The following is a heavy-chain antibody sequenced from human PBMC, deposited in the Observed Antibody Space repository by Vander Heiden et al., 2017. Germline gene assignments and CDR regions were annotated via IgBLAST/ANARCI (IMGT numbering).Heavy chain of an antibody. D-gene: IGHD3-3*01. V-gene: IGHV1-24*01. CDR3: LAHGYYYGMDV. CDR1: GYTLTELS. CDR2: FDPEDGET. J-gene: IGHJ6*02. Sequence: QVQLVQSGAEVKKPGASVKVSCKVSGYTLTELSMHWVRQAPGKGLEWMGGFDPEDGETIYAQKFQGRVTMTEDTSTDTAVYYCATVRKWLLFLEWLLAHGYYYGMDVWGQGTTVTVSS.